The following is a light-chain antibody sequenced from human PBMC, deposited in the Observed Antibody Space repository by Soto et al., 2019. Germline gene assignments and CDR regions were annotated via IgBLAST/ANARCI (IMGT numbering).Light chain of an antibody. CDR1: QSVSSN. J-gene: IGKJ1*01. V-gene: IGKV3-15*01. CDR3: QQYNNWPPKWT. Sequence: EIVMTQSPATLSVSPGERATLSCRASQSVSSNLAWYQQKPGQAPRLLIYDASTRATGIPARFSGSGSGTEFTLTISSLQSEDFAVYYCQQYNNWPPKWTFGQGTKV. CDR2: DAS.